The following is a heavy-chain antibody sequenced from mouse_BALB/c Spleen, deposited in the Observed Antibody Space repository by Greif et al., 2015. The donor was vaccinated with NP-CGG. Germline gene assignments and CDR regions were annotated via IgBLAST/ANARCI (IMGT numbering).Heavy chain of an antibody. CDR2: ISSGGGNT. Sequence: EVKVVESGGGLVKPGGSLKLSCAASGFTFSSYTMSWVRQTPEKRLEWVATISSGGGNTYYPDSVKGRFTISRDNAKNNLYLQMSSLRSEDTDLYYCASPWLGYAWFAYWGQGTLVTVSA. CDR3: ASPWLGYAWFAY. D-gene: IGHD2-2*01. CDR1: GFTFSSYT. V-gene: IGHV5-9*03. J-gene: IGHJ3*01.